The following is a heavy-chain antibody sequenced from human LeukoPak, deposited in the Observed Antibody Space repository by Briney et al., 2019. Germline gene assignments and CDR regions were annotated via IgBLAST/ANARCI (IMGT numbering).Heavy chain of an antibody. CDR1: GYSFSSYW. J-gene: IGHJ4*02. CDR3: ARHLSDITSSPNY. Sequence: GESLKISCKGSGYSFSSYWIAWVRHMPGKGLEWMGVIYPRDSRTTYSPSFQDQVTISADKSISTAYLQWTSLKAPDTAMYYCARHLSDITSSPNYWGPGTLVTVSS. V-gene: IGHV5-51*01. D-gene: IGHD2-2*01. CDR2: IYPRDSRT.